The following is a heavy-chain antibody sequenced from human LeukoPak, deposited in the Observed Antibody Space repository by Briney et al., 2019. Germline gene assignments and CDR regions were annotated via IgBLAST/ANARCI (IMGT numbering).Heavy chain of an antibody. J-gene: IGHJ4*02. CDR2: IRGDGNDV. CDR3: ARGVEKATINELNY. CDR1: GFTFRDYW. Sequence: GGSLRLSCVASGFTFRDYWMHWVRQAPGKGLVWVSRIRGDGNDVSYADSVEGRFTISRDNAKNMLYLQMSSLRVEGTALYYCARGVEKATINELNYWGQGTLVTVSS. V-gene: IGHV3-74*01. D-gene: IGHD5-24*01.